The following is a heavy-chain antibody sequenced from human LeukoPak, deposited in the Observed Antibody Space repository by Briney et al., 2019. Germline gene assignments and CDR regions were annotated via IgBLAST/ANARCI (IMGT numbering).Heavy chain of an antibody. V-gene: IGHV1-69*13. CDR2: IIPIFGTA. CDR1: GYTFTSYG. D-gene: IGHD2-2*01. Sequence: ASVKVSCKASGYTFTSYGISWVRQAPGQGLEWMGGIIPIFGTANYAQKFQGRVTITADESTSTAYMELSSLRSEDTAVYYCARYCSSTSCQIVSYYYYGMDVWGQGTTVTVSS. CDR3: ARYCSSTSCQIVSYYYYGMDV. J-gene: IGHJ6*02.